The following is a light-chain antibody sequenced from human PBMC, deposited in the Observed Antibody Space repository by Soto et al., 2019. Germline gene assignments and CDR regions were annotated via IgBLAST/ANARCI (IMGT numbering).Light chain of an antibody. V-gene: IGKV3-20*01. J-gene: IGKJ4*01. CDR2: GAS. CDR1: ESVFGY. Sequence: EIDLTQSPGTLSLSPWERATLSCMASESVFGYLAWYQHKPGQAPRLLIYGASSRATGIPDRFSGSGSGTDFTLTISRLEPEDFAVYYCQQYGSSALTFGGGTKVDI. CDR3: QQYGSSALT.